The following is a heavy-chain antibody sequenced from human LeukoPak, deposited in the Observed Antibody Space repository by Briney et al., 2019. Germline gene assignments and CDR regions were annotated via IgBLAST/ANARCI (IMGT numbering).Heavy chain of an antibody. V-gene: IGHV4-34*01. J-gene: IGHJ4*02. Sequence: PSETLSLTCAVYGGSFSGYYWSWIRQPPGKGLEWIGEISHSGSTNYNPSLKSRVTISVDTSKNQFSLKLSSVTAADTAVYYCARGSRVVDYWGQGTLVTVSS. D-gene: IGHD2-15*01. CDR1: GGSFSGYY. CDR2: ISHSGST. CDR3: ARGSRVVDY.